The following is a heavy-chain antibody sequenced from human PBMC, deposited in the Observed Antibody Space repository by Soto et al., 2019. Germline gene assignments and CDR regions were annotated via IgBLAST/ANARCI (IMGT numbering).Heavy chain of an antibody. Sequence: PGGSLRLSCSASGFTFSAYTMHWVRQAPGKGLECVAAISNAGLNIHFADSVKGRFTISRDNSKNTLYLQMNSLRPEDTAVYYCVRDDFGLGIDYWGLGTLVTVSS. V-gene: IGHV3-30-3*01. CDR2: ISNAGLNI. CDR3: VRDDFGLGIDY. J-gene: IGHJ4*02. D-gene: IGHD1-26*01. CDR1: GFTFSAYT.